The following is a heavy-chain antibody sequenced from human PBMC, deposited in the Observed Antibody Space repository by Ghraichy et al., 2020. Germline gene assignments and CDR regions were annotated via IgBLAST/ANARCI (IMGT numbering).Heavy chain of an antibody. V-gene: IGHV3-23*01. Sequence: GGSLRLSCVASGFTFSAYAMSWVRQAPGKGLEWVSGFCGDSRITYYADSVRGRFTISRDNSKNTLYLQMNSLRVEDTAVYYCAKGGQIGVAGIDYWGQGTLVTVSS. CDR2: FCGDSRIT. CDR3: AKGGQIGVAGIDY. J-gene: IGHJ4*02. CDR1: GFTFSAYA. D-gene: IGHD6-19*01.